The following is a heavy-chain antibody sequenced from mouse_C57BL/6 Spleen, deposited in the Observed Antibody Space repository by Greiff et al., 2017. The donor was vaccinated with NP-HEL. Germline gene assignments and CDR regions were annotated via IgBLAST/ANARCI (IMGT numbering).Heavy chain of an antibody. CDR1: GYTFTSYW. CDR2: IDPSDSET. V-gene: IGHV1-52*01. J-gene: IGHJ2*01. Sequence: VQLQQPGAELVRPGSSVKLSCKASGYTFTSYWMHWVKQRPIQGLEWIGNIDPSDSETHYNQKFKDKATLTVDKSSSTAYMQLSSLTSEDSAVYYCARIPSYYYGSSLYFDYWGQGTTLTVSS. D-gene: IGHD1-1*01. CDR3: ARIPSYYYGSSLYFDY.